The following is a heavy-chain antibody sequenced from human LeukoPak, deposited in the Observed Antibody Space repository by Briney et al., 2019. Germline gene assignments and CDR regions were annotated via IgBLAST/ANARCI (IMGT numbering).Heavy chain of an antibody. D-gene: IGHD3-10*02. CDR3: AELGITMIGGV. CDR1: GFTFSSYE. Sequence: GGSLRLSCAASGFTFSSYEMSWVRQAPGKGLEWVSAISGSGGSTDYADSVKGRFTISRDNSKNTLYLQMNSLRAEDTAVYYCAELGITMIGGVWGKGTTVTISS. V-gene: IGHV3-23*01. J-gene: IGHJ6*04. CDR2: ISGSGGST.